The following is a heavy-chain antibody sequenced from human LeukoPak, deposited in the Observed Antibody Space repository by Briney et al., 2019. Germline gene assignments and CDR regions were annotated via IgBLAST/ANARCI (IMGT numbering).Heavy chain of an antibody. J-gene: IGHJ4*02. D-gene: IGHD3-16*01. CDR2: ITASGGGT. CDR3: AKETLSSFDY. CDR1: EFTFSSYA. Sequence: GGSLRLSCAASEFTFSSYAMSWVRQAPGKGLEWVSAITASGGGTYYTDSVKGRFTISRDNSKNTLYLQMNSLRAEDTAVYYCAKETLSSFDYWGQGTLVTVSS. V-gene: IGHV3-23*01.